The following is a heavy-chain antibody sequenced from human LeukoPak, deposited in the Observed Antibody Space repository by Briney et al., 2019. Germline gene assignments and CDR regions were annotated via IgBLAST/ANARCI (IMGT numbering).Heavy chain of an antibody. D-gene: IGHD3-22*01. CDR1: GFTFSSYA. CDR2: ISSSGGST. Sequence: GRSLRLSCAASGFTFSSYAMSWVRQAPGKGLEWVSTISSSGGSTYYADSVKGRFTISRDNSKNTLSLQMNSLRAEDTAVYYCARVSYYFDSSGYSRRMGFDYWGQGTLVTVSP. V-gene: IGHV3-23*01. J-gene: IGHJ4*02. CDR3: ARVSYYFDSSGYSRRMGFDY.